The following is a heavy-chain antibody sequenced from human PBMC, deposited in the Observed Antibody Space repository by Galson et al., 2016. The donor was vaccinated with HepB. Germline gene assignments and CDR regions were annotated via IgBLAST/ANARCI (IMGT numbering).Heavy chain of an antibody. CDR2: IYYSGST. Sequence: TLSLTCTVSGGSISSAGYYWSWIRQHPGKGLEWIGYIYYSGSTYYNPSLKSRVTISVDTSKNQFSLKLSSVTAADTAVYYCARIGYGDYWAGIMDVWGQGTTVTVSS. D-gene: IGHD4-17*01. J-gene: IGHJ6*02. V-gene: IGHV4-31*03. CDR1: GGSISSAGYY. CDR3: ARIGYGDYWAGIMDV.